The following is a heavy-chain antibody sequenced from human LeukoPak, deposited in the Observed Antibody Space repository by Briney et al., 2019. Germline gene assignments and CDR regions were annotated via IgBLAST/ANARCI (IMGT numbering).Heavy chain of an antibody. CDR1: GGSISSYY. D-gene: IGHD3-10*01. CDR2: IYHSGSA. V-gene: IGHV4-59*01. Sequence: SETLSLTCTVSGGSISSYYWSWIRQPPGKGLDWIGYIYHSGSANYNPSLKSRFTISLDTSKNQFSLKLSSVTAADTAVYYCARTYYYGSGRYFDYWGQGTLVTVSS. CDR3: ARTYYYGSGRYFDY. J-gene: IGHJ4*02.